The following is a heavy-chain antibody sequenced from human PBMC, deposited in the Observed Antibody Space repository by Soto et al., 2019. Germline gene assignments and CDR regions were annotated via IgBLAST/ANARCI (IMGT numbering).Heavy chain of an antibody. V-gene: IGHV3-33*01. D-gene: IGHD6-13*01. Sequence: TGGSLRLSCAASGFTFSSYGMHWVRQAPGKGLEWVAVIWYDGSNKYYADSVKGRFTISRDNSKNTLYLQMNSLRAEDTAVYYCARDQYSSSWYPSYYYYYGMDVWGQGTTVTVSS. CDR1: GFTFSSYG. CDR2: IWYDGSNK. CDR3: ARDQYSSSWYPSYYYYYGMDV. J-gene: IGHJ6*02.